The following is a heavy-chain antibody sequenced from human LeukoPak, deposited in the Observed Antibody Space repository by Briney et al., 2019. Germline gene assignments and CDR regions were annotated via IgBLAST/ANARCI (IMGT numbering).Heavy chain of an antibody. J-gene: IGHJ4*02. CDR1: VVSICIGGFY. Sequence: SETLSLTCTVSVVSICIGGFYWGWIRQHPGKGLEWLGYIYYSGTTYYNPSLKSRVTFSVDTSKNQFSLKLNPVTAADTALYYCARGTTDGYSYGRFDYWGQGTLVTASS. V-gene: IGHV4-31*03. CDR2: IYYSGTT. CDR3: ARGTTDGYSYGRFDY. D-gene: IGHD5-18*01.